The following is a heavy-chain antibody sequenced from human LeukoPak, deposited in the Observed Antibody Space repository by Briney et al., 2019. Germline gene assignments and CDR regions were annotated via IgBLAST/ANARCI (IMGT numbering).Heavy chain of an antibody. V-gene: IGHV3-23*01. J-gene: IGHJ4*02. D-gene: IGHD2-2*01. Sequence: GGSLRLSCAASGFTFSSYAMNWARQAPGKGLELVSASSGSGASTYYADSVKGRFTISRDNSKNTLYLQMNSLRAEDTAIYYCAKAALRYQLLSSLDYWGQGTLVTVSS. CDR2: SSGSGAST. CDR1: GFTFSSYA. CDR3: AKAALRYQLLSSLDY.